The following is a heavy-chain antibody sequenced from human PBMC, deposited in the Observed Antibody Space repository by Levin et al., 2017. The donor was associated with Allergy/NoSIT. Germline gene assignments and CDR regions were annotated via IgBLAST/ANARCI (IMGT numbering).Heavy chain of an antibody. CDR1: GFTFRTYN. J-gene: IGHJ4*02. CDR3: ARGGSYSYGPTMPLDY. D-gene: IGHD5-18*01. V-gene: IGHV3-48*02. CDR2: ISSSSNTI. Sequence: RTGGSLRLSCKVSGFTFRTYNMNWVRQAPGKGLNWVSFISSSSNTIYYADSVKGRFTISRDNAKNSLFLQMNSLKDDDTAVYYCARGGSYSYGPTMPLDYWGQGTLVTVSS.